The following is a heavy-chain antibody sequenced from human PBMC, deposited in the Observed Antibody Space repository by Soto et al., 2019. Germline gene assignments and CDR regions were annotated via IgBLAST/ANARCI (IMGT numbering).Heavy chain of an antibody. Sequence: PGGSLRLSCAASGFTFSDYYMSWIRQAPGKGLEWVSYISNSGSTIYYADSVKGRFTISRDNAKNSLYLQMNSLRAEDTAVYYCARSPRIVVVPAEGYVWGQGTTVTVSS. CDR3: ARSPRIVVVPAEGYV. CDR1: GFTFSDYY. D-gene: IGHD2-2*01. J-gene: IGHJ6*02. CDR2: ISNSGSTI. V-gene: IGHV3-11*01.